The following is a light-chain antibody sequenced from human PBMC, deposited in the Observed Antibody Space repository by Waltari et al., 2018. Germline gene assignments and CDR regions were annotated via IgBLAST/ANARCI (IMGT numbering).Light chain of an antibody. J-gene: IGLJ1*01. CDR3: SSYTTSWTYV. CDR1: SSAIASYNY. Sequence: QSALTQPASVSGSPGQSITISCTGTSSAIASYNYVSWYQQYPGEAPKLIIYDVTSRPSGVSSRFSGSKSGHTAFLTISGLQAEDEADFFCSSYTTSWTYVFGTGTTVNVL. V-gene: IGLV2-14*03. CDR2: DVT.